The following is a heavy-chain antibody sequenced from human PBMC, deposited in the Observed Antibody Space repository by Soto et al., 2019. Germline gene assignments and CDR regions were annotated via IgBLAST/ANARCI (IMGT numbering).Heavy chain of an antibody. V-gene: IGHV3-30-3*01. Sequence: QVQLVESGGGVVQPGRSLRLSCAASGFTFSSYAMHWVRQAPGKGLEWVAVISYDGSNKYYADSVKGRFTISRDNSKNTLYLQMNSLRAEDTAVYYCARGTAGSGWFYYCYGMDVWGQGTTGTVSS. D-gene: IGHD6-19*01. J-gene: IGHJ6*02. CDR1: GFTFSSYA. CDR2: ISYDGSNK. CDR3: ARGTAGSGWFYYCYGMDV.